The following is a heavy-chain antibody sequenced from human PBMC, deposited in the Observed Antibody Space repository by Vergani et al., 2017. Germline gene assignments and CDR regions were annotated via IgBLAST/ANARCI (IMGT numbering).Heavy chain of an antibody. Sequence: QVQLVESGGGVVQPGTSLRLSCVVSGFALNRHAMYWVRQAPGKGLGWGVGISFDGTYEYCPDLGKGRFTISRDIAKNTLCLQVRSLRLEDTGIYNCVSDLILYAGSRCYTEAWDYWGQGTPVTVS. CDR3: VSDLILYAGSRCYTEAWDY. V-gene: IGHV3-30-3*01. J-gene: IGHJ4*02. CDR1: GFALNRHA. D-gene: IGHD2-2*02. CDR2: ISFDGTYE.